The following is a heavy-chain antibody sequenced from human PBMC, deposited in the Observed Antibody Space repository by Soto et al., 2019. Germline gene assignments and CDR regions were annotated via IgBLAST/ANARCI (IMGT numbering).Heavy chain of an antibody. D-gene: IGHD5-12*01. Sequence: ASVKVSCKASGYTFTSYGISWVRQAPGQGLEWMGWISAYNGNTNYAQKLQGRVTMTTDTSTSTAYMELRSLRSDDTAVYYCARDLESGYDRSFFDYWGQGTLVTVSS. V-gene: IGHV1-18*01. CDR2: ISAYNGNT. CDR3: ARDLESGYDRSFFDY. J-gene: IGHJ4*02. CDR1: GYTFTSYG.